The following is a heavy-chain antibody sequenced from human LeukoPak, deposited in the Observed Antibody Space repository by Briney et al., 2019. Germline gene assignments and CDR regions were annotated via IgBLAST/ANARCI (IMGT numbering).Heavy chain of an antibody. Sequence: ASVKVSCKASGYTFTSYGISWVRQAPGQGLEWMGWISAYNGNTNYAQKLQGRVTMTTDTSTSTAYMELRSLRSDDTAVYYCARVRGFARWELGYFDYWGQGTLVTVSS. J-gene: IGHJ4*02. D-gene: IGHD1-26*01. V-gene: IGHV1-18*01. CDR1: GYTFTSYG. CDR2: ISAYNGNT. CDR3: ARVRGFARWELGYFDY.